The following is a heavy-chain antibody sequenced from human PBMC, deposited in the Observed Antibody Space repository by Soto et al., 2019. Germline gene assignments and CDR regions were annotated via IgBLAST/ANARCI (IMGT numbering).Heavy chain of an antibody. J-gene: IGHJ4*02. CDR2: IIPIFGTA. D-gene: IGHD5-18*01. Sequence: QVQLVQSGAEVKNPGSSVKVSCKASGGTFSSYAISWVRQAPGQGLEWMGGIIPIFGTANYAQKFQARVTNSADQSTRTAYMELSSLISEVTAVYYCAGPSVDTARYYFDYWGQGTMVAVSS. V-gene: IGHV1-69*01. CDR3: AGPSVDTARYYFDY. CDR1: GGTFSSYA.